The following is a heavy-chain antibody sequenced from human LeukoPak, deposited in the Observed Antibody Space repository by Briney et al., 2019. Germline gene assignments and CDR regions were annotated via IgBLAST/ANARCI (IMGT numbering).Heavy chain of an antibody. V-gene: IGHV3-30*02. CDR2: IRYDGSNR. CDR1: GFTFSSYG. Sequence: GGSLRLSCAASGFTFSSYGMHWVRQAPGKGLEWVAFIRYDGSNRYYADPVKGRFTISRDNSKNTLYLQMNSLRAEDTAVYYCAVGDYYGSGSYKPPPFDYWGQGTLVTVSS. J-gene: IGHJ4*02. CDR3: AVGDYYGSGSYKPPPFDY. D-gene: IGHD3-10*01.